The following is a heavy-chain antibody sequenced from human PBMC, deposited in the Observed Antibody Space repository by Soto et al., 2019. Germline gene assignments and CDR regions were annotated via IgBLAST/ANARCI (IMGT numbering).Heavy chain of an antibody. D-gene: IGHD3-3*01. V-gene: IGHV4-34*01. CDR1: GGSFSGYY. CDR2: INHSGST. Sequence: NPSETLSLTCAVYGGSFSGYYWSWIRQPPGKGLEWIGEINHSGSTNYNPSLKSRVTISVDTSKNQFSLKLSSVTAADTAVYYCARTRYDFWSGNWFDPWGQGTLVTVSS. J-gene: IGHJ5*02. CDR3: ARTRYDFWSGNWFDP.